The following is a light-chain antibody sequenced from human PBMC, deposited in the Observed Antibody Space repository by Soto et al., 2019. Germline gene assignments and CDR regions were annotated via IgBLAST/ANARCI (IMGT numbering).Light chain of an antibody. J-gene: IGKJ4*01. Sequence: DIVMTQSPLSLPFTPGEPASISCRSSQSLLHTDGYNYLDWYLQKPGQSPQLLIYLGSNRASGVPDRFSGSGSGTDFTLKISRVEAEDVGVYYCMQALQTPLTFGGGTKVDNK. CDR2: LGS. CDR3: MQALQTPLT. V-gene: IGKV2-28*01. CDR1: QSLLHTDGYNY.